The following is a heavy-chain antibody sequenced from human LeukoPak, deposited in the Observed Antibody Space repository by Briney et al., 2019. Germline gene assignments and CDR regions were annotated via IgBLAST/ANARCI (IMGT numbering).Heavy chain of an antibody. CDR3: ARHGDYYYSSGYYYGY. V-gene: IGHV4-34*01. J-gene: IGHJ4*02. CDR2: INHSGST. Sequence: SETLSLTCAVYGGSFSGYYWSWIRQPPGKGLEWIGEINHSGSTNYNPSLKSRVTISVDTSKNQFSLKLSSVTAADTAVYYCARHGDYYYSSGYYYGYWGQGTLVTVSS. D-gene: IGHD3-22*01. CDR1: GGSFSGYY.